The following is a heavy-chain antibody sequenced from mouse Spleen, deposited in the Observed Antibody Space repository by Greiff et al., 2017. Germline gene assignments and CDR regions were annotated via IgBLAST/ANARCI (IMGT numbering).Heavy chain of an antibody. Sequence: VQLQESGTELVKPGASVKLSCKASGYTFTSYWMHWVKQRPGQGLEWIGNINPSNGGTNYNEKFKSKATLTVDKSSSTAYMQLSSLTYEDSAVYYCAAYYGNYAWFAYWGQGTLVTVSA. CDR2: INPSNGGT. D-gene: IGHD2-10*01. CDR3: AAYYGNYAWFAY. CDR1: GYTFTSYW. J-gene: IGHJ3*01. V-gene: IGHV1-53*01.